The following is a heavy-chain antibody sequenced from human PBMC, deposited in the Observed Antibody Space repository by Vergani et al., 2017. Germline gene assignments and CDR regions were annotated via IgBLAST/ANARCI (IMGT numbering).Heavy chain of an antibody. CDR2: RSWNSGSI. Sequence: EVQLVESGGGLVQPGRSLRLSCAASGFTFDDYAMHWVRQAPGKGLEWVSGRSWNSGSIGYADSVKGRFTISRDNAKDSLYLQMNSLRAEDTALYYCAKAYCSSTSCTVIDPWGQGTLVTVSS. CDR3: AKAYCSSTSCTVIDP. J-gene: IGHJ5*02. CDR1: GFTFDDYA. V-gene: IGHV3-9*01. D-gene: IGHD2-2*01.